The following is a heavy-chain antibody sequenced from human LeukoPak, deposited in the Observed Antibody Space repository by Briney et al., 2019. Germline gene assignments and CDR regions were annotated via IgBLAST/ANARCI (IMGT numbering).Heavy chain of an antibody. CDR1: GFTVSSSC. J-gene: IGHJ4*02. V-gene: IGHV3-66*01. CDR3: AGDSGYSYGSFDY. D-gene: IGHD5-18*01. CDR2: VYTGGTT. Sequence: PGGSLRLSCAASGFTVSSSCMNWVRQAPGKGLEWVSVVYTGGTTYFADSVKGRFTISRDNSENTLYLHMNSLRAEDTAVYYCAGDSGYSYGSFDYWGQGTLVTVSS.